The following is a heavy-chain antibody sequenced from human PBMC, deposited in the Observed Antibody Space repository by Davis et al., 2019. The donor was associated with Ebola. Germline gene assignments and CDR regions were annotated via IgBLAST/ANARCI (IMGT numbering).Heavy chain of an antibody. D-gene: IGHD2-8*01. CDR2: ISATGADI. J-gene: IGHJ4*02. Sequence: PGGSLRLSCAASGFTFSNYAMSWVRQAPGGGLEWVAGISATGADIKYADSVRGRFSISRDDSKNTLYLQMDSPRGEDTAVFYCAEGGTNNFLGANWGQGTLVTVSS. V-gene: IGHV3-23*01. CDR1: GFTFSNYA. CDR3: AEGGTNNFLGAN.